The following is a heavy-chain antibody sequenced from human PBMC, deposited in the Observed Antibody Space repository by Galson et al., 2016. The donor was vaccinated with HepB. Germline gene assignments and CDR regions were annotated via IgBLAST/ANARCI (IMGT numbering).Heavy chain of an antibody. CDR3: ARDMSFYCLDF. CDR1: GFTFSDFG. V-gene: IGHV3-30*03. J-gene: IGHJ4*02. Sequence: SLRLSCAASGFTFSDFGMQWVRQAPGKGLEWVALISYTGTNIDYADSVKGRFIVSRDVSENTMYLQMNSLRAEDTAVYFCARDMSFYCLDFRGQGTPVTVSS. D-gene: IGHD3/OR15-3a*01. CDR2: ISYTGTNI.